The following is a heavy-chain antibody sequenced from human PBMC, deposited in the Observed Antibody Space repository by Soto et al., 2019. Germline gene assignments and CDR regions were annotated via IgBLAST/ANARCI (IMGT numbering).Heavy chain of an antibody. CDR2: ISGSGGST. CDR1: GFTFSSYA. J-gene: IGHJ5*02. D-gene: IGHD6-19*01. Sequence: PGGSLRLSCAASGFTFSSYAMSWVRQAPGKGLEWVSAISGSGGSTYYAESVKGRFTISRDNSKNTLYLQMNSLRAEDTAVFYCAKDPSIAVAGPDWFDPWGQGTLVTVSS. CDR3: AKDPSIAVAGPDWFDP. V-gene: IGHV3-23*01.